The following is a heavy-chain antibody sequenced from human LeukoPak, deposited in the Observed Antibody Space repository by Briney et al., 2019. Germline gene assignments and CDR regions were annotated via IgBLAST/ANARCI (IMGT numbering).Heavy chain of an antibody. CDR1: GYTLTELS. CDR3: ATAVAGYYGMDV. Sequence: ASVKVSCKDSGYTLTELSMHWVRQAPGKGLEWMGGFDPEDGETIYAQKFQGRVTMTEDTSTDTAYMELSSLRSEDTAVYYCATAVAGYYGMDVWGQGTTVTVSS. J-gene: IGHJ6*02. CDR2: FDPEDGET. V-gene: IGHV1-24*01. D-gene: IGHD6-19*01.